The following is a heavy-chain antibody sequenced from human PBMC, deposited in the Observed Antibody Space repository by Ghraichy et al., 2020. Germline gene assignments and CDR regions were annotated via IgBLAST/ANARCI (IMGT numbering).Heavy chain of an antibody. Sequence: GGSLRLSCAASGFTFSSYSMNWVRQAPGKGLEWVSSISSSSSYIYYADSVKGRFTISRDNAKNSLYLQMNSLRAEDTAVYYCAAVIVVDAFDIWGQGTMVTVSS. CDR2: ISSSSSYI. J-gene: IGHJ3*02. CDR3: AAVIVVDAFDI. CDR1: GFTFSSYS. V-gene: IGHV3-21*01. D-gene: IGHD2-21*01.